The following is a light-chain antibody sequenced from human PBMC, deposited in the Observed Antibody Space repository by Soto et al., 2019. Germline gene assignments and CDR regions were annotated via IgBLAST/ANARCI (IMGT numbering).Light chain of an antibody. CDR2: GNS. Sequence: QAVVTQPPSVSGAPGQRVTISCTWSSSNIGAGYDVHWYQQLPGTAPKLLIYGNSNRPSGVPDRFSGSKSGTSASLAITGLQAEDEADYYCQSYDSSLSGSRVFGGGTKLTVL. V-gene: IGLV1-40*01. CDR1: SSNIGAGYD. J-gene: IGLJ3*02. CDR3: QSYDSSLSGSRV.